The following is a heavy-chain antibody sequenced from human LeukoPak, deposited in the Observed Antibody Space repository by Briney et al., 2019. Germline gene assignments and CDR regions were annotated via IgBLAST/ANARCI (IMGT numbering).Heavy chain of an antibody. CDR3: ARGITMVRGVIITNLLFDY. CDR2: INPNSGGT. Sequence: ASVKVSCKASGYTFTGYYMHWVRQAPGQGLEWMGWINPNSGGTNYAQKFQGRVTMTRDTSISTAYMELSRLRSDDTAVYYCARGITMVRGVIITNLLFDYWGQGTLVTVSS. CDR1: GYTFTGYY. V-gene: IGHV1-2*02. J-gene: IGHJ4*02. D-gene: IGHD3-10*01.